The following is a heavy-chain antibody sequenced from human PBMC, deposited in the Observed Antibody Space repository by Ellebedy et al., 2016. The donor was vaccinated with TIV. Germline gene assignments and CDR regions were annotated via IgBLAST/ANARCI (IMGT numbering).Heavy chain of an antibody. CDR1: GYTFTNYA. CDR2: INVGNGNT. V-gene: IGHV1-3*01. Sequence: ASVKVSCKASGYTFTNYAMHWVRQAPGQSLEWMGWINVGNGNTKYSQKFQGRVTITRDTSATTAYMDLSSLTSEDTAVYYCARAMSNSNTGGVFDPWGQGAMVNVSS. J-gene: IGHJ5*02. CDR3: ARAMSNSNTGGVFDP. D-gene: IGHD2/OR15-2a*01.